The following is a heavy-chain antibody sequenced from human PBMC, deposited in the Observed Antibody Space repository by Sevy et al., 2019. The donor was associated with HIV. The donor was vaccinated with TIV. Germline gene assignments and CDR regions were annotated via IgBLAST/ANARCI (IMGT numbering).Heavy chain of an antibody. CDR1: GFIFSSYE. D-gene: IGHD4-17*01. J-gene: IGHJ4*02. CDR3: ARDLPPSATTVAHFDY. Sequence: GGSLKLSCAASGFIFSSYEMTWVRHAPGKGLEWVSSISSRGSATYYANSVRGRFTIFRDNAENSLYLQMSSLRVEDTAVYYCARDLPPSATTVAHFDYWGQGTLVTVSS. CDR2: ISSRGSAT. V-gene: IGHV3-48*03.